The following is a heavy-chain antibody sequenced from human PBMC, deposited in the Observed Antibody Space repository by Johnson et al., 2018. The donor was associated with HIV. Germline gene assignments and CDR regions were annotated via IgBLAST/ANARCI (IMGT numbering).Heavy chain of an antibody. CDR3: ARDRVTSSTSYYTPLAFDI. CDR2: ISYDGGNK. D-gene: IGHD3/OR15-3a*01. J-gene: IGHJ3*02. CDR1: QFTFSNYY. V-gene: IGHV3-30-3*01. Sequence: QVQLMESGGGLAKPAWSPRLSCAASQFTFSNYYMICVRQAPGNGLEWVAVISYDGGNKYYADSVKGRFTISRDNSKDTLYLQMNSLRAEDTAVYYCARDRVTSSTSYYTPLAFDIWGQGTMVTVSS.